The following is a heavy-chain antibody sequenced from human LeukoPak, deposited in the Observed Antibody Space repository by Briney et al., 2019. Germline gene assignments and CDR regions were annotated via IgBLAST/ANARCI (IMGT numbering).Heavy chain of an antibody. CDR3: ARHVSAASNVFDI. J-gene: IGHJ3*02. CDR2: IYYSGST. CDR1: DGSISSYY. Sequence: PSETLSLTCTVSDGSISSYYWSWIRQPPGKELEWIGYIYYSGSTNYNPSLKSRVTISVDTSKRQFSLMLTSVTAADTAVYYCARHVSAASNVFDIWGQGMMVIVSS. V-gene: IGHV4-59*08. D-gene: IGHD6-25*01.